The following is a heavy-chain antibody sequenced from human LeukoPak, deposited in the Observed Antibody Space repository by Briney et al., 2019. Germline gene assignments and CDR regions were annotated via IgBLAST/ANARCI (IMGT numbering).Heavy chain of an antibody. CDR3: ARTLPSLRWFGELYY. CDR2: IIPIFGTA. J-gene: IGHJ4*02. CDR1: GGTFSSYA. D-gene: IGHD3-10*01. V-gene: IGHV1-69*01. Sequence: SVKVSCKASGGTFSSYAISWVRQAPGQGLEWMGGIIPIFGTANYAQKFQGRVTITADESTSTAYMELSSLRSEDTAVYYCARTLPSLRWFGELYYWGQGTLVTVSS.